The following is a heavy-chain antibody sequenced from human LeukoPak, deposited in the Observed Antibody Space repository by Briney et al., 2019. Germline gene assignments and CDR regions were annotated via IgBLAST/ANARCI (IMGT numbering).Heavy chain of an antibody. CDR3: ASGGSNSGDY. V-gene: IGHV4-31*03. J-gene: IGHJ4*02. Sequence: SETLSLTCTVSGGSISSGGYYWSWIRQHSGKGLEWIGYIYYSGSTYYNPSLKSRVTISVDTSKNQFSLKLSSVTAADTAVYYCASGGSNSGDYWGQGTLVTVSS. CDR2: IYYSGST. CDR1: GGSISSGGYY. D-gene: IGHD4-11*01.